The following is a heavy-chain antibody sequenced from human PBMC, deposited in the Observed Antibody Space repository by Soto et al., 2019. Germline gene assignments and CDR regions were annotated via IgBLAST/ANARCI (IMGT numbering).Heavy chain of an antibody. V-gene: IGHV4-31*03. CDR1: GGSISSGGYY. D-gene: IGHD6-13*01. CDR2: IYYSGST. J-gene: IGHJ5*02. CDR3: ARALYSSSWRWFDP. Sequence: PSETLFLTCTVSGGSISSGGYYWSWIRQHPGKGLEWIGYIYYSGSTYYNPSLKSRVTISADTSKNQFSLKLSSVTAADTAAYYCARALYSSSWRWFDPWGQGTLVTVSS.